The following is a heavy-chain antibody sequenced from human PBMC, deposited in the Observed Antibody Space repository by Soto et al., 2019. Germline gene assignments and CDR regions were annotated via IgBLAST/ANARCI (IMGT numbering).Heavy chain of an antibody. CDR1: GYTFTSYA. Sequence: ASVKVSCKASGYTFTSYAMHWVRQAPGQRLEWMGWINAGNGNTKYSQKFQGRVTITRDTSASTAYMELSSLRSEDTAVYYCARSVGGHRSNLDYWGQGTLVIVSS. J-gene: IGHJ4*02. CDR2: INAGNGNT. CDR3: ARSVGGHRSNLDY. D-gene: IGHD2-21*01. V-gene: IGHV1-3*01.